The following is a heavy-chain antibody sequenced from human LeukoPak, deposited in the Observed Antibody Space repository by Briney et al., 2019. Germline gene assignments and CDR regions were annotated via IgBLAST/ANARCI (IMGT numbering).Heavy chain of an antibody. J-gene: IGHJ5*02. D-gene: IGHD5-12*01. CDR1: GGSISSSSYY. CDR2: IYYGGST. V-gene: IGHV4-39*01. Sequence: SETLSLTCTVSGGSISSSSYYWGWIRQPPGKGLEWIGSIYYGGSTYYNPSLKSRVTISVDTSKNQFSLKLSSVTAADTAVYYCATTKRGYSGYEYPWGQGTLVTVSS. CDR3: ATTKRGYSGYEYP.